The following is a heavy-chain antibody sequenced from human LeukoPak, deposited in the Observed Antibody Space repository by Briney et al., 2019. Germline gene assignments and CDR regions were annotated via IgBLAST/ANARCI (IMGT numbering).Heavy chain of an antibody. CDR3: ARLGDIPLYFLDY. V-gene: IGHV5-51*01. CDR1: GYSFTSYW. Sequence: GESLKISFKGSGYSFTSYWIGWVRQMPGKGLEWMGIIYPSDSDTRYSPSFQGQVTISADKSISTAYLQWSSLKASDTAMYYCARLGDIPLYFLDYWGQGTLVTVSS. J-gene: IGHJ4*02. D-gene: IGHD2-15*01. CDR2: IYPSDSDT.